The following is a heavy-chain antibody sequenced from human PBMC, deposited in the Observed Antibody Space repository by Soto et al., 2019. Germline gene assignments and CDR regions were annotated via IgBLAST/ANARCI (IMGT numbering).Heavy chain of an antibody. CDR2: IIPILGIA. CDR1: GGTFSSYT. V-gene: IGHV1-69*02. D-gene: IGHD2-15*01. CDR3: ARNPEVVVVAATVNGMDV. Sequence: QVQLVQSGAEVKKPESSVKVSCKASGGTFSSYTISWVRQAPGQGLEWMGRIIPILGIANYAQKFQGRVTITADKSTSTAYMELSSLRSEDTAVYYCARNPEVVVVAATVNGMDVWGQGTTVTVSS. J-gene: IGHJ6*02.